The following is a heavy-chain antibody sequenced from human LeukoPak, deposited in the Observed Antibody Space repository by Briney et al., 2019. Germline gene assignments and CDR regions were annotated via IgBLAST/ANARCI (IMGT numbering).Heavy chain of an antibody. CDR2: ISGSGGST. V-gene: IGHV3-23*01. D-gene: IGHD6-13*01. CDR3: ARRLIAAAGTRFDY. J-gene: IGHJ4*02. Sequence: GGSLRLSCAASGFTFSSYAMSWVRQAPGRGLEWVSAISGSGGSTYYADSVKGRFTISRDNSKNTLYLQMNSLRAEDTAVYYCARRLIAAAGTRFDYWGQGTLVTVSS. CDR1: GFTFSSYA.